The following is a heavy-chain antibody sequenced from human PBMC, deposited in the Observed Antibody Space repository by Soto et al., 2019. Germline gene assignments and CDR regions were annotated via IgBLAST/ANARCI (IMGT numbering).Heavy chain of an antibody. CDR2: VKSSSYGGTA. V-gene: IGHV3-15*07. CDR1: GFTFNNAW. D-gene: IGHD2-21*01. CDR3: TAYTINSGWGYV. Sequence: EVQLVESGGGLVKPGGSLRLSCAASGFTFNNAWMNWVRQAPGKGLEWVGRVKSSSYGGTADYAAPVKDRFIISRDDSIDTLYLHMKSLQTEDTAVYYCTAYTINSGWGYVWGQGTMVTASS. J-gene: IGHJ3*01.